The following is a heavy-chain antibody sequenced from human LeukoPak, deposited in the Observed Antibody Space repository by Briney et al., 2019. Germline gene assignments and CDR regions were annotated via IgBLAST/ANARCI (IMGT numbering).Heavy chain of an antibody. CDR1: GVSISSGGYY. V-gene: IGHV4-31*03. J-gene: IGHJ4*02. CDR2: IYYSGST. CDR3: ASRSRFWSEPNFDY. D-gene: IGHD3-3*01. Sequence: SETLSLTCTVSGVSISSGGYYWSCIRQHPGKGLEWIGYIYYSGSTYYNPSLKSRVTISVDTSKNQFSLKLSSVTAADTAVYYCASRSRFWSEPNFDYWGQGTLVTVSS.